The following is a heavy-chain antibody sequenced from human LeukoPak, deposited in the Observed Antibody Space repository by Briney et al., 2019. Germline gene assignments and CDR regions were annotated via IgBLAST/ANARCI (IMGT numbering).Heavy chain of an antibody. CDR2: ISWNSGSI. CDR1: GFTFDDYA. J-gene: IGHJ4*02. D-gene: IGHD2-2*02. Sequence: GRSLRLSCAASGFTFDDYAMHWVRHAPGKGLEWVSGISWNSGSIGYADSVKGRFTISRDNAKNSLYLQMNSLRAEDTALYYCAKGDIVVVPAAIGIAAAGLFDYWGQGTLVTVSS. CDR3: AKGDIVVVPAAIGIAAAGLFDY. V-gene: IGHV3-9*01.